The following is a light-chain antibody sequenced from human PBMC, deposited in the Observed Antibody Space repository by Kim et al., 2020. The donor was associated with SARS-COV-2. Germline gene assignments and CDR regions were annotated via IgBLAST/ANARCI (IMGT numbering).Light chain of an antibody. J-gene: IGLJ3*02. CDR3: TSRDSSGNHVV. CDR2: GNK. CDR1: SLRDYY. V-gene: IGLV3-19*01. Sequence: SSELTQDPAVSVALGQTVRITCQGVSLRDYYASWYQQRPGQAPVLVIYGNKNRPSGIPDRFSGSSSGSTAALTITGAQAEDEADYYCTSRDSSGNHVVFGGGTQLAVL.